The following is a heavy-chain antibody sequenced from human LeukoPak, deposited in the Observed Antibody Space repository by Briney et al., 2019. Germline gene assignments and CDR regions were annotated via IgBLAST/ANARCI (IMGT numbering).Heavy chain of an antibody. Sequence: ASVKVSCKASGYTFTSYDINWVRQATGQGLAWMGWMNPDSGNTGYAQQFQGRVTMTRNTSINTAYMELSSLRSEDTAVYYCATAGSSSSYGMDVWGQGTAVTVSS. CDR1: GYTFTSYD. J-gene: IGHJ6*02. CDR3: ATAGSSSSYGMDV. D-gene: IGHD6-6*01. V-gene: IGHV1-8*01. CDR2: MNPDSGNT.